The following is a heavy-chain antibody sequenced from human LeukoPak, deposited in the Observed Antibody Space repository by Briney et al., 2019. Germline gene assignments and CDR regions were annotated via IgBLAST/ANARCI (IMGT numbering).Heavy chain of an antibody. D-gene: IGHD6-13*01. CDR3: AADQIAAAGLGRFDY. J-gene: IGHJ4*02. V-gene: IGHV1-58*01. CDR1: GFTFTSSA. Sequence: GTSVKVSRKASGFTFTSSAVQWVRQARGQRLEWIGWIVVGSGNTNYAQKFQGRVTITRDMSTSTAYMELSSLRSEDTAVYYCAADQIAAAGLGRFDYWGQGTLVTVSS. CDR2: IVVGSGNT.